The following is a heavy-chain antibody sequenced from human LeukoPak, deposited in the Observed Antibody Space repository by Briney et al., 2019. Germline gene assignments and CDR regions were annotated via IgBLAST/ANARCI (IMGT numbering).Heavy chain of an antibody. CDR3: ARRYDILTGYYLVNWFDP. V-gene: IGHV4-34*01. CDR2: INYSGST. J-gene: IGHJ5*02. D-gene: IGHD3-9*01. CDR1: GGSFSGYY. Sequence: PSETLSLTCAVYGGSFSGYYWSWIRQPPGKGLEWIGEINYSGSTNYNPSLKSRVTISVDTSKNQFSLKLSSVTAADTAVYYCARRYDILTGYYLVNWFDPWGQGTLVTVSS.